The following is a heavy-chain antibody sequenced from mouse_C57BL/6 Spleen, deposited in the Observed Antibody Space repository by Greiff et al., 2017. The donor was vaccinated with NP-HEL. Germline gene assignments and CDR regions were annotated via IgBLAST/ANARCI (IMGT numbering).Heavy chain of an antibody. V-gene: IGHV5-4*01. CDR1: GFTFSSYA. CDR2: ISDGGSYT. CDR3: ARENSNYFMDY. J-gene: IGHJ4*01. D-gene: IGHD2-5*01. Sequence: EVQVVESGGGLVKPGGSLKLSCAASGFTFSSYAMSWVRQTPEKRLEWVATISDGGSYTYYPANVNGRFTISRDNAKNNLYVQMSHLKSEDTAIYYCARENSNYFMDYWGQGTSVTVSS.